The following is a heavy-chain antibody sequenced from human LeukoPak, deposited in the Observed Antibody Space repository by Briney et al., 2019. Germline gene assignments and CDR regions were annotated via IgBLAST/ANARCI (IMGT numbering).Heavy chain of an antibody. V-gene: IGHV3-21*01. CDR3: ARDYDILTGPHWYFDL. J-gene: IGHJ2*01. CDR2: ISSSSSYI. CDR1: GFIFSSYT. D-gene: IGHD3-9*01. Sequence: NPGGSLRLSCAASGFIFSSYTMNCVRQAPGKGLEWVSSISSSSSYIYYADSVKGRFTISRDNAKNSLYLQMNSLRAEDTAVYYCARDYDILTGPHWYFDLWGRGTLVTVSS.